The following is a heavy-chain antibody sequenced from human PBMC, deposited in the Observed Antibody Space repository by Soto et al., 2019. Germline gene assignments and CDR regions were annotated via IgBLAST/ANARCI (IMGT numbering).Heavy chain of an antibody. CDR1: GGSVSSGSYY. CDR2: IYYSGST. V-gene: IGHV4-61*01. Sequence: QVQLQESGPGLVKPSETLSLTCTVSGGSVSSGSYYWSWIRQPPGKGLEWIGYIYYSGSTNYNPSLKSRVTISVDTSKNQFSLKLSSVTAADTAVYYCARDRASRYDISTGYYYYYGMDVWGQGTTVTVSS. CDR3: ARDRASRYDISTGYYYYYGMDV. J-gene: IGHJ6*02. D-gene: IGHD3-9*01.